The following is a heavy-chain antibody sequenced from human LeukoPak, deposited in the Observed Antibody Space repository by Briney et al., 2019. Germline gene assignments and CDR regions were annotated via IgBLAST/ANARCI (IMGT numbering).Heavy chain of an antibody. CDR2: IKQEGSER. Sequence: GGSLRLSCAASGFTFSSYWMSWVRQAPGKGLEWVANIKQEGSERYYVDSVMGRFTISRDNAENSLYLQMNSLRAENTAVYYCARDRGHSSSDLYDYWGPGILVTPSS. CDR3: ARDRGHSSSDLYDY. V-gene: IGHV3-7*01. D-gene: IGHD5-12*01. CDR1: GFTFSSYW. J-gene: IGHJ4*02.